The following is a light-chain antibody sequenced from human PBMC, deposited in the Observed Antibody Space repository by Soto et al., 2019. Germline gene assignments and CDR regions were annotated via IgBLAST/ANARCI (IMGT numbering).Light chain of an antibody. CDR3: SSYAGSNTFV. CDR2: EVT. V-gene: IGLV2-8*01. J-gene: IGLJ1*01. CDR1: SSDVGGYNY. Sequence: SALPQPPSASGSPGQSVTISCTGASSDVGGYNYVSWFQQHPGKAPKLLIYEVTNRPSGVPDRFSGSKSDNTASLTVSGLQAEDEADYYCSSYAGSNTFVFGTGTKVTVL.